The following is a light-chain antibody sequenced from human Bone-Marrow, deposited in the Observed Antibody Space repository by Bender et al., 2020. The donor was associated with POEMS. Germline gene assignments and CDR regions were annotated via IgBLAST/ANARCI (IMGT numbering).Light chain of an antibody. CDR2: VDSDGSH. CDR3: QTWGTGTGDV. J-gene: IGLJ1*01. CDR1: SGHSTYA. V-gene: IGLV4-69*01. Sequence: QVVLTQSPSASASLGASVKVTCTLSSGHSTYAIAWHQQKPMQGPRFLMKVDSDGSHSKGDGISDRFSGSSSGAERYLIISRLQPEDEADYYCQTWGTGTGDVFGTGTKVTVL.